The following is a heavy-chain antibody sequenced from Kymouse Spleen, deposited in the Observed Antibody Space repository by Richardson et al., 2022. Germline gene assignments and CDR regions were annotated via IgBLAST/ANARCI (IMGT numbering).Heavy chain of an antibody. CDR1: GGSFSGYY. J-gene: IGHJ4*02. CDR3: ARANWNYDYFDY. Sequence: QVQLQQWGAGLLKPSETLSLTCAVYGGSFSGYYWSWIRQPPGKGLEWIGEINHSGSTNYNPSLKSRVTISVDTSKNQFSLKLSSVTAADTAVYYCARANWNYDYFDYWGQGTLVTVSS. CDR2: INHSGST. D-gene: IGHD1-7*01. V-gene: IGHV4-34*01.